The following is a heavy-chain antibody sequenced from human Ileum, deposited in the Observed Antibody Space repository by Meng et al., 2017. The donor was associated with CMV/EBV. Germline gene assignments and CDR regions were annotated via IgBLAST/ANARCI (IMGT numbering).Heavy chain of an antibody. CDR3: ARAGLTNHYYFDY. Sequence: GSLRLSCTVSGGAISSYYWSWIRQPPGKGLEWIGYIYYSGSTNYNPSLKRRFTISVDTSKNQFSLKLGSVTAADTAVYYCARAGLTNHYYFDYWGQGTLVTISS. CDR1: GGAISSYY. V-gene: IGHV4-59*01. D-gene: IGHD4-11*01. J-gene: IGHJ4*02. CDR2: IYYSGST.